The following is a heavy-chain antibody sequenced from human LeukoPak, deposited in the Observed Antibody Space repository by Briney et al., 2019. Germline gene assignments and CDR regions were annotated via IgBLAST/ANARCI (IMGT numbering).Heavy chain of an antibody. CDR1: GFTFNSYL. CDR2: ISFEGDGE. CDR3: ARYDFWNGEGDYAMDV. D-gene: IGHD3-3*01. V-gene: IGHV3-30*14. J-gene: IGHJ6*02. Sequence: PGGSLRLSCVGSGFTFNSYLMHWVRQAPGKGLEWVAAISFEGDGENYADSVKGRFTISRDNFKKTLYLQMNSLRVEDKAVFYFARYDFWNGEGDYAMDVWGQGATVTVAS.